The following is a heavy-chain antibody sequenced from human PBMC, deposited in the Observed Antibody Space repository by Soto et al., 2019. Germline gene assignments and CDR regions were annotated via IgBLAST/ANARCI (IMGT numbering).Heavy chain of an antibody. J-gene: IGHJ3*02. Sequence: QVQLVESGGGVVQPGRSLRLSCAASGFTFSSYGMHWVRQAPGKGLEWVAVIWYDGSNKYYADSVKGRFTISRDNSKNTLYLQMNSLRAEDTAVYYCARATRDIVVVPAATKAQDDAFDIWGQGTMVTVSS. CDR3: ARATRDIVVVPAATKAQDDAFDI. CDR2: IWYDGSNK. D-gene: IGHD2-2*01. CDR1: GFTFSSYG. V-gene: IGHV3-33*01.